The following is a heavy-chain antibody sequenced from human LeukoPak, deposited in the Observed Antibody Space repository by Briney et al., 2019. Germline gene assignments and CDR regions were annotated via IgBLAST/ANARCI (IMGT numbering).Heavy chain of an antibody. CDR1: GFTFSSYG. D-gene: IGHD3-22*01. CDR2: ISSSSSYI. CDR3: AKDADISVELVVITSFDS. Sequence: GGSLRLSCAASGFTFSSYGMSWVRQAPGKGLEWVSAISSSSSYIYYADSVKGRFTISRDNSKNMLYLQMNSLRAEDTALYYCAKDADISVELVVITSFDSWGQGTLVTVSS. V-gene: IGHV3-23*01. J-gene: IGHJ4*02.